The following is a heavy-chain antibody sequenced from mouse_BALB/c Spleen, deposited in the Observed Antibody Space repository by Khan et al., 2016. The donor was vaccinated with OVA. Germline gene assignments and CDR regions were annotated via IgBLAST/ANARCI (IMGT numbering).Heavy chain of an antibody. Sequence: QVQLKQSGAELARPGASVKLSCKASGYTFTDYNINWVKQRPGQGLDWIGDISPGSGYINYNQRFKGKATLTADKSSSTAYMQLSSRRSEASAVYFCARRNYCGGTFAYWGQGTLVTVSA. J-gene: IGHJ3*01. CDR2: ISPGSGYI. D-gene: IGHD1-2*01. V-gene: IGHV1-76*01. CDR3: ARRNYCGGTFAY. CDR1: GYTFTDYN.